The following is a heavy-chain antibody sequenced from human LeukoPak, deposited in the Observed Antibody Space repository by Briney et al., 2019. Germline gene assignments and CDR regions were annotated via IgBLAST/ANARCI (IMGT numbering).Heavy chain of an antibody. Sequence: GGSLRLSCAASGFTFSIYAMTWVRQAPGKGLEWVSTIYGGGRGTYYADSVKGRFTLSRDDFKNTVYLQMNSLRAEDTALYYCAKRGVAGTEYYFDYWGQGTLVAVSS. V-gene: IGHV3-23*01. CDR1: GFTFSIYA. CDR3: AKRGVAGTEYYFDY. CDR2: IYGGGRGT. J-gene: IGHJ4*02. D-gene: IGHD6-19*01.